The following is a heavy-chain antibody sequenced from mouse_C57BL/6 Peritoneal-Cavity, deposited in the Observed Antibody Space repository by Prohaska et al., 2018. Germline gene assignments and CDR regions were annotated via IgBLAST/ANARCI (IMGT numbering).Heavy chain of an antibody. CDR2: CSSGSITI. Sequence: EVQLVESGGGLVKPGGSLKLSCAASGFTFSDYGMHWVRQAPEKGLGWVAYCSSGSITIYDADTVKCRFTISRDNAKNTLFLQMTSLRSEDTAMYYCATPYYGSSSYWYFDVWGTGTTVTVSS. V-gene: IGHV5-17*01. D-gene: IGHD1-1*01. CDR1: GFTFSDYG. J-gene: IGHJ1*03. CDR3: ATPYYGSSSYWYFDV.